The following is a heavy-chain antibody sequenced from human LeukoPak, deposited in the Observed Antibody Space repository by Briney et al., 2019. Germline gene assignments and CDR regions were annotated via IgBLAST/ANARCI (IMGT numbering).Heavy chain of an antibody. CDR1: RFTFSTYG. J-gene: IGHJ3*02. CDR3: ASDCSGGSCHHAFDI. CDR2: ISSSSSYI. D-gene: IGHD2-15*01. Sequence: PGGSLRLSCAASRFTFSTYGMHWVRQAPGKGLEWVSSISSSSSYIYYADSVKGRFTISRDNAKNSLYLQMNSLRAEDTAVYYCASDCSGGSCHHAFDIWGQGTMVTVSS. V-gene: IGHV3-21*01.